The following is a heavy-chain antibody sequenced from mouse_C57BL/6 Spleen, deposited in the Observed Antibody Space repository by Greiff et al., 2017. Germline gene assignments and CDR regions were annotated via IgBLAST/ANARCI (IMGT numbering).Heavy chain of an antibody. V-gene: IGHV1-80*01. CDR2: IYPGDGDT. CDR1: GYAFSSYW. J-gene: IGHJ4*01. CDR3: ARGGIFYAMDY. Sequence: VKLQESGAELVKPGASVKISCKASGYAFSSYWMNWVKQRPGKGLEWIGQIYPGDGDTNYNGKFKGKATLTADKSSSTAYMQLSSLTSEDSAVYFCARGGIFYAMDYWGQGTSVTVSS.